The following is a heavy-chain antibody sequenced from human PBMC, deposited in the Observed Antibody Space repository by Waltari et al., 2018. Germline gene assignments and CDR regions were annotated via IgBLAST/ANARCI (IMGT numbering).Heavy chain of an antibody. Sequence: QVQLQQWGAGLLKPSETLSLTCAVYGGSFSGYYWNWIRQPPGKGLEWIGEINHSGSTNYNPSLKSRVTISVDTSKNQFSLKLSSVTAADTAVYYCATVYSGYDPGGYWGQGTLVTVSS. CDR3: ATVYSGYDPGGY. D-gene: IGHD5-12*01. J-gene: IGHJ4*02. V-gene: IGHV4-34*01. CDR2: INHSGST. CDR1: GGSFSGYY.